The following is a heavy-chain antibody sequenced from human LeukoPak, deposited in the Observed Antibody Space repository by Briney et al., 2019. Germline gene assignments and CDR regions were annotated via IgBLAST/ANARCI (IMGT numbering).Heavy chain of an antibody. CDR2: INPTSGGT. V-gene: IGHV1-2*02. D-gene: IGHD4-17*01. CDR1: GYAFTGCY. J-gene: IGHJ4*02. CDR3: ARADYGHYFDY. Sequence: ASVNVSCKASGYAFTGCYMHWVRQAPGQGLEWMGWINPTSGGTNYAQKFQGRVTMTRDTSISTAYMELSRLTSDDTAVYYCARADYGHYFDYWGQGTLVTVSS.